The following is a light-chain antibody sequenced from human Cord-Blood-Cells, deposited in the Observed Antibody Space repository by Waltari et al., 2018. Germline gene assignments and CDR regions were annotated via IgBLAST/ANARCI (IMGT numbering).Light chain of an antibody. V-gene: IGLV3-19*01. CDR1: NLRSYY. CDR3: NSRDSSGNHLV. CDR2: GKN. J-gene: IGLJ2*01. Sequence: SSELTQDPAVSVALGQTVRITCQGDNLRSYYASWYQQKPGQAPVLVIYGKNNRPSGIPDRFSGSSSGNTASLTITGAQAEEEADYYCNSRDSSGNHLVFGGGTKLTVL.